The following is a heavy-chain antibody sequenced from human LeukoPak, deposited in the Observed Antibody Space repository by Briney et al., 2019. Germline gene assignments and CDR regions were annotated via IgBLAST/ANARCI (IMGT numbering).Heavy chain of an antibody. CDR2: ISAYDGNT. D-gene: IGHD3-10*01. CDR1: GSISTSYG. CDR3: ARDLGYYGSGSYGYGMDV. J-gene: IGHJ6*02. V-gene: IGHV1-18*01. Sequence: ASVKVSCKASGSISTSYGISWVRQPPGQGLEWMGWISAYDGNTNYAQKLQGRVDMTTDTSTSTAYMELRSLRSDDTAVYYCARDLGYYGSGSYGYGMDVWGQGTTVTVS.